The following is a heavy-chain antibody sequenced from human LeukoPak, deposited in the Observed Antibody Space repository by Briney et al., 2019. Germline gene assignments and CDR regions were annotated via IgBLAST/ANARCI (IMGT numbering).Heavy chain of an antibody. CDR2: MKQDGSEK. J-gene: IGHJ6*03. Sequence: GGSLRLSCAASGFTFSTYWMSWVRQAPGKGLEWVANMKQDGSEKYYVDSVKGRFTISRDNAKNSLYLQMNSLRAEDTAVYYCARRKRPPNICRTTSCYIGYYYMDVWGKGTTVTVSS. V-gene: IGHV3-7*01. CDR3: ARRKRPPNICRTTSCYIGYYYMDV. CDR1: GFTFSTYW. D-gene: IGHD2-2*02.